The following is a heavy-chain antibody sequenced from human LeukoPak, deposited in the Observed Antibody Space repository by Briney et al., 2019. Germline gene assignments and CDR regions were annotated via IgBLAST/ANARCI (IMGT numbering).Heavy chain of an antibody. D-gene: IGHD6-19*01. J-gene: IGHJ6*02. Sequence: PGGSLRLSCAASGFTFDDYAMHWVRQAPGKGLEWVSGISWNSGSIGYADPVKGRFTISRDNAKNSLYLQMNSLRAEDTALYYCAKEKSSSGWTGFYYYGMDVWGQGTTVTVSS. CDR3: AKEKSSSGWTGFYYYGMDV. CDR2: ISWNSGSI. V-gene: IGHV3-9*01. CDR1: GFTFDDYA.